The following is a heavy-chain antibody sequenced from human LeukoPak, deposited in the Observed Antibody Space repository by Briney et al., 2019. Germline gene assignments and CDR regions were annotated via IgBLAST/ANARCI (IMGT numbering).Heavy chain of an antibody. CDR2: IYYSGRT. V-gene: IGHV4-39*01. CDR1: GGSIRSSSYY. Sequence: SETLSLTCTVSGGSIRSSSYYWGWIRQPPGKGLELIGSIYYSGRTYYNASLQSRGTISVDTSKIQFSLKLNSVTAADTAVYFCARQVVAVAGTGYFDYWGQGTLVTVSS. J-gene: IGHJ4*02. CDR3: ARQVVAVAGTGYFDY. D-gene: IGHD6-19*01.